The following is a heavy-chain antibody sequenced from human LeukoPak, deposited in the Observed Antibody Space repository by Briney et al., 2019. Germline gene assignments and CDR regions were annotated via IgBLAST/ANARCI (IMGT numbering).Heavy chain of an antibody. J-gene: IGHJ2*01. CDR3: ARAKPADFDL. CDR1: GFTFNTYW. CDR2: VNEDGSET. Sequence: GGSLRLSCVGSGFTFNTYWIHWVRQAPGKGLVWVSRVNEDGSETNYADSVKGRFTLSRDNAKNTVYLQMNNLRAEDTAVYYCARAKPADFDLWGRGTLVTISS. V-gene: IGHV3-74*01.